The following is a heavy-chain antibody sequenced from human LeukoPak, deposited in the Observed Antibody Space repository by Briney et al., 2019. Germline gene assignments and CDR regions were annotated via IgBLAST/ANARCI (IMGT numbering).Heavy chain of an antibody. CDR2: IYTSGST. Sequence: PSETLSLTCTVSGGSISSGSYYWSWIRQPAGKGLEWIGRIYTSGSTNYNPSLKSRVTISVDTSKNQFSLKLSSVTAADTAVYYCASSPHLYYYDSSGYYWYYWGRGTLVTVSS. CDR1: GGSISSGSYY. J-gene: IGHJ4*02. CDR3: ASSPHLYYYDSSGYYWYY. V-gene: IGHV4-61*02. D-gene: IGHD3-22*01.